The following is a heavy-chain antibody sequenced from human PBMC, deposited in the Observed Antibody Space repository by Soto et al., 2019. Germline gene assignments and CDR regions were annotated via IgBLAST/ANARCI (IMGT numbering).Heavy chain of an antibody. CDR2: IYHSGST. D-gene: IGHD3-3*01. CDR3: ARRTIFGVVLFAFDI. V-gene: IGHV4-4*02. Sequence: PSETLSLTCTVSSGSISSSNWWSWVRQPPGKGLEWIGEIYHSGSTNYNPSLKSRVTISVDKSKNQFSLKLSSVTAADTAVYYCARRTIFGVVLFAFDIWGQGTMVTVSS. CDR1: SGSISSSNW. J-gene: IGHJ3*02.